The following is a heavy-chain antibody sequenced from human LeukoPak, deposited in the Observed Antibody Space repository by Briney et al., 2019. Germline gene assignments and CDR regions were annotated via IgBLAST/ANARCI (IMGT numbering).Heavy chain of an antibody. CDR3: PKVCWYHGGSPPDAFDI. CDR1: GFTFSSYA. V-gene: IGHV3-23*01. J-gene: IGHJ3*02. D-gene: IGHD1-26*01. CDR2: ITGSGGST. Sequence: PGGSLRLSCAASGFTFSSYAMSWVRQAPGKGLEWVSAITGSGGSTYYADSVKGRFTISRDNSKNTLYLQMNSLRAEDTSVYYCPKVCWYHGGSPPDAFDIWSQGTMVTVSS.